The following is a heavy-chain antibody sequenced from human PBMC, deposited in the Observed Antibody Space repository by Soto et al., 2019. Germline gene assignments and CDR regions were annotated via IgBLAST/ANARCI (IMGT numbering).Heavy chain of an antibody. V-gene: IGHV4-4*02. J-gene: IGHJ6*02. D-gene: IGHD3-10*01. CDR1: GGSISSHHW. CDR2: IFHGGTT. CDR3: ARCAYGSYTFGLDV. Sequence: QVQLQESGPGLVKPSGTLSLTCAVSGGSISSHHWWTWVRQSPGQGLEWIGEIFHGGTTNYSPSLKSRVTISIDKCKREFALNPSSVTAADMTVYYCARCAYGSYTFGLDVWGQGTTVTVSS.